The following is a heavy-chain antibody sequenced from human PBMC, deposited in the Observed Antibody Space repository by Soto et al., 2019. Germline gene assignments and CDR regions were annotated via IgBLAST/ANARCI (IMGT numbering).Heavy chain of an antibody. J-gene: IGHJ4*02. CDR1: GYTLTTCA. CDR3: ARDHGTTGSYFFDY. D-gene: IGHD1-1*01. Sequence: QVQLVQSGAEVKDPGASLKVSCRASGYTLTTCAIHWVRQAPGQSLEWMGWINTANGDTRYAQKFQGRVTLTRDTSASTAYMELTNLRSADTAMYFCARDHGTTGSYFFDYWGQGTLVTVSP. CDR2: INTANGDT. V-gene: IGHV1-3*04.